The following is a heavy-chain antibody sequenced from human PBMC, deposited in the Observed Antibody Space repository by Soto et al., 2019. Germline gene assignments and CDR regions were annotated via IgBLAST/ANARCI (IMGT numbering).Heavy chain of an antibody. CDR3: AGKTGLYYYYGMDV. J-gene: IGHJ6*02. V-gene: IGHV4-39*01. CDR2: IYYSGST. D-gene: IGHD3-9*01. Sequence: WVRQPPGKGLAWIGSIYYSGSTYYNPSLTSLVTISVDTCKHQFSLKLSSVTAADTAVYYCAGKTGLYYYYGMDVWGQGTTVTVSS.